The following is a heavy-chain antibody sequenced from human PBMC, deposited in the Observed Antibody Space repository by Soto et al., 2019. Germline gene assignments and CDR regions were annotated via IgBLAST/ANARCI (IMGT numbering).Heavy chain of an antibody. V-gene: IGHV3-7*01. CDR1: GFTFSSYW. D-gene: IGHD6-6*01. CDR2: IKQDGSEK. CDR3: ARDTIAAFYYYYGMDV. J-gene: IGHJ6*02. Sequence: LRLSFAASGFTFSSYWMSWVRQAPGKGLEWVANIKQDGSEKYYVDSVKGRFTISRDNAKNSLYLQMNSLRAEDTAVYYCARDTIAAFYYYYGMDVWGQGTTVTVSS.